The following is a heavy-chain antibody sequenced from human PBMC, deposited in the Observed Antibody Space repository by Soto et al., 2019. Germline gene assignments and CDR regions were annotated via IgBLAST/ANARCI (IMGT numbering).Heavy chain of an antibody. CDR2: IYYRGNT. J-gene: IGHJ4*02. D-gene: IGHD4-17*01. CDR3: AREDYGDYLYYFDY. CDR1: GDSINSDKYY. V-gene: IGHV4-39*02. Sequence: SETLSLTCSVSGDSINSDKYYWGWIRQPPGKGLEWIGSIYYRGNTYYNPSLQTRVTISLDTSKSQFSLRLSSVTAADTAVYYCAREDYGDYLYYFDYWGQGTLVTVSS.